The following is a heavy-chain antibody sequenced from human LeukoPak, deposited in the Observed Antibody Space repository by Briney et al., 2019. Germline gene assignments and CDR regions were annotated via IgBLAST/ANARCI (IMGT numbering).Heavy chain of an antibody. D-gene: IGHD2-21*02. CDR1: GFTFSSYS. V-gene: IGHV3-21*01. Sequence: PGGSLRLSCAASGFTFSSYSMNWVRQAPGKGLEWVSSISSGSSYIYYADSVKGRFTISRDNAKNSLYLQMNSLRAEDTAVYYCARVKSDVYCGGDCFNAFDIWGQGTMVTVSS. CDR2: ISSGSSYI. CDR3: ARVKSDVYCGGDCFNAFDI. J-gene: IGHJ3*02.